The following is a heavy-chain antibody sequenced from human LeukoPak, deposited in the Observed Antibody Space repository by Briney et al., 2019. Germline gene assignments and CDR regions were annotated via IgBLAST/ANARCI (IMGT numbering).Heavy chain of an antibody. J-gene: IGHJ5*02. CDR3: ARVLDSSGYYYGFDP. CDR1: GDSISITIYH. D-gene: IGHD3-22*01. CDR2: IYYSGST. V-gene: IGHV4-39*01. Sequence: PSETLSLTCTVSGDSISITIYHWGWIRQPPGKGLEWIGNIYYSGSTYYNPSLKSRVSMSVDTSKNQFSLKLSSVTAADTAVYYCARVLDSSGYYYGFDPWGQGTLVTVSS.